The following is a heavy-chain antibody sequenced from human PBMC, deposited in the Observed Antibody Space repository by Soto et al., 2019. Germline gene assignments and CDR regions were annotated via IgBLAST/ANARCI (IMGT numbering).Heavy chain of an antibody. J-gene: IGHJ4*02. CDR1: GGSFSGYY. D-gene: IGHD3-16*01. V-gene: IGHV4-59*01. Sequence: SETLSLTCAVYGGSFSGYYWSWIRQPPGKGLEWIGYIYSSGSTNYNPSLKSRVTISVDTSKNQFSLKLSSVTPADTAVYYCARLRVYDYVWGSGSPTHFDYWGQGTLVTVSS. CDR2: IYSSGST. CDR3: ARLRVYDYVWGSGSPTHFDY.